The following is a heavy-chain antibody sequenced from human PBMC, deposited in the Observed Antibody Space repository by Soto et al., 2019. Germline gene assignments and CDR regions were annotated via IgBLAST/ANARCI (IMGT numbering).Heavy chain of an antibody. CDR3: ARESLMAEYYFDY. Sequence: SVKGSCKASGGTFSIYSISWVRQAPGQGLEWMGGIIPIFGTANYAQKFQGRVTITADESTSTAYMELSSLRSEDTAVYYCARESLMAEYYFDYWGQGTLVXVSS. CDR2: IIPIFGTA. D-gene: IGHD6-19*01. CDR1: GGTFSIYS. J-gene: IGHJ4*02. V-gene: IGHV1-69*13.